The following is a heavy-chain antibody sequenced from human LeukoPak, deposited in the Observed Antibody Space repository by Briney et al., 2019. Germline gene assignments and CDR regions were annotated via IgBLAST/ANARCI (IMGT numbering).Heavy chain of an antibody. CDR3: ARAVRPAAAVFSGFDP. D-gene: IGHD6-13*01. J-gene: IGHJ5*02. Sequence: SVKVSCKASGGTFSSYAISWVRQAPGQGLEWMGGIIPIFGTANYAQKFQGRVTFTADESTSTAYMVLSSLRSEDTAVYYCARAVRPAAAVFSGFDPWGQGTLVTVSS. V-gene: IGHV1-69*13. CDR1: GGTFSSYA. CDR2: IIPIFGTA.